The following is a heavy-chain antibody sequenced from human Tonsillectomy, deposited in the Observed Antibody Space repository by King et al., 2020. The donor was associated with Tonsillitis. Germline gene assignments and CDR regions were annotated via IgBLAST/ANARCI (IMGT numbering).Heavy chain of an antibody. CDR1: GYSISSGYY. CDR2: IYHSGST. D-gene: IGHD3-3*01. J-gene: IGHJ4*02. V-gene: IGHV4-38-2*02. Sequence: VQLQESGPGLVKPSETLSLTCAVSGYSISSGYYWGWIRQPPGKGLEWIGSIYHSGSTYYNPSLKSRVTISVDTSKNQFSLKLSSVTAADMAVYYCARDWRRASFDYWGQGTLVTVSP. CDR3: ARDWRRASFDY.